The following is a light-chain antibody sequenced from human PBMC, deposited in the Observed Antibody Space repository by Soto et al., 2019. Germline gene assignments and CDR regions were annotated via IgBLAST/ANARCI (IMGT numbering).Light chain of an antibody. J-gene: IGKJ4*01. CDR3: QQYNSYSPLT. CDR1: QNISSC. Sequence: DIQLPPAPSSRSASVADRVSITCRASQNISSCLTWYQQKPGKAPKLLMGDTGSXESGVPARFSGRRSGTEFTLTISSLQPDDYATYYCQQYNSYSPLTFGGGTKVDIK. CDR2: DTG. V-gene: IGKV1-5*01.